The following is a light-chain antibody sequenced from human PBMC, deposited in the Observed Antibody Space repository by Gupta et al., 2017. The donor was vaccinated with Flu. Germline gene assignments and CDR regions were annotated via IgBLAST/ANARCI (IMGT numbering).Light chain of an antibody. CDR2: EVS. Sequence: QSALTQPPSASGSPGQSVTISCTGTSSDVGGHNYVSWYQQHPGKAPKLMIVEVSKRPSGVPDRFSGSKSGNTASLTVSGLQADDEADYYCSSYASSNIVFGTGTKVTVL. V-gene: IGLV2-8*01. J-gene: IGLJ1*01. CDR3: SSYASSNIV. CDR1: SSDVGGHNY.